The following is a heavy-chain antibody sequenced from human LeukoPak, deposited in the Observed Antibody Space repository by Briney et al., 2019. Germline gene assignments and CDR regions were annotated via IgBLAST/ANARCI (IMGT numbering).Heavy chain of an antibody. J-gene: IGHJ6*02. D-gene: IGHD6-13*01. CDR1: GFTVSSNY. V-gene: IGHV3-66*01. Sequence: SGGSLRLSCAASGFTVSSNYMSWVRQAPGKGLEWVSVIYSGGSTYYADSVKGRFTIYRDNSKNTLYLQMKSLRAEDTAVYYCARDLDAAAGGGSIGYYSYGMDVWGQGTTVTVSS. CDR2: IYSGGST. CDR3: ARDLDAAAGGGSIGYYSYGMDV.